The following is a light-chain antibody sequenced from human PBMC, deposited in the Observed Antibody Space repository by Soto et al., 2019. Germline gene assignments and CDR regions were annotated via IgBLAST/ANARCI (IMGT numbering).Light chain of an antibody. CDR2: DNV. J-gene: IGLJ1*01. CDR1: GSNLGRNY. V-gene: IGLV1-51*01. CDR3: GSWDISMSSYV. Sequence: QSVLTQPPSVSATPGQKVTISCSGSGSNLGRNYVSWYQQLPGTAPKLLIYDNVYRFSGIPDRFSGSKSGTSATLGITGLQTGEEGEYYCGSWDISMSSYVFGTGTKFAV.